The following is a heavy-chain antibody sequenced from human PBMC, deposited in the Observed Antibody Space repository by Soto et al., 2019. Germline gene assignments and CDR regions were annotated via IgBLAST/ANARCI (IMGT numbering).Heavy chain of an antibody. CDR3: ARDRGRDGYNYFDY. CDR2: ISYDGSNK. D-gene: IGHD5-12*01. J-gene: IGHJ4*02. V-gene: IGHV3-30-3*01. CDR1: GFTFSSYA. Sequence: HVQLVESGGGVVQPGRSLRLSCAASGFTFSSYAMHWVRQAPGKGLEWVAVISYDGSNKYYADSVKGRFTISRDNSKNTLYLQMNSLRAEDTAVYYCARDRGRDGYNYFDYWGQGTLVTVSS.